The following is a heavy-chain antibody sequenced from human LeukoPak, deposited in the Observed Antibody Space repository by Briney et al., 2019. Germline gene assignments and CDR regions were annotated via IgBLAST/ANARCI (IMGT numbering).Heavy chain of an antibody. D-gene: IGHD3-3*01. CDR3: AKDLSYDFWSGYYLDYGMDV. CDR2: ISGSGGST. Sequence: QPGGSLRLSCAASGFTFSSYAMSWVRQAPGKGLEWVSAISGSGGSTYYADSVKGRFTISRDNSKNTLYLQMNSLRAEDTAVYYCAKDLSYDFWSGYYLDYGMDVWGQGTTVTVSS. J-gene: IGHJ6*02. CDR1: GFTFSSYA. V-gene: IGHV3-23*01.